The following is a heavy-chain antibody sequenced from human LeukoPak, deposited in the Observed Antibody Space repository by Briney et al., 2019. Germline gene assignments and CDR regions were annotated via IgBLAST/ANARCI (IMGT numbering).Heavy chain of an antibody. J-gene: IGHJ4*02. CDR3: ARDHGQPSGLSLRKHYFDY. CDR1: GDSVSSNSAA. V-gene: IGHV6-1*01. CDR2: TYYRSKWYN. D-gene: IGHD1-14*01. Sequence: SQTLSLTCAISGDSVSSNSAAWNWIRQSPSRGLEWLGRTYYRSKWYNDYTVSVKSRITLTPDTSQHQFSLQLNSVTPEDTAAYYCARDHGQPSGLSLRKHYFDYWGQGTLVTVSS.